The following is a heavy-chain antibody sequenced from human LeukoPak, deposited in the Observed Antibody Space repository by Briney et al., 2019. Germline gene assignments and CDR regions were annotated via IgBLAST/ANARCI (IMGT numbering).Heavy chain of an antibody. CDR3: ARESVDTSGWPHSYYGMDV. Sequence: GGSLRLSCAASGFSFSNYWMHWVRQAPGKGLVWVSRISSDGSDTIYADSVKGRFTMSRDNAKNTLYLQMNSLRAGDTAVYYCARESVDTSGWPHSYYGMDVWGQGTTVTVSS. CDR1: GFSFSNYW. D-gene: IGHD6-19*01. V-gene: IGHV3-74*01. CDR2: ISSDGSDT. J-gene: IGHJ6*02.